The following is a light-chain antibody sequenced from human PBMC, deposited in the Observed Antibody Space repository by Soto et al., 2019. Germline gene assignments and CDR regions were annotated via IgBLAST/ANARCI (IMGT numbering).Light chain of an antibody. CDR1: ESVTDY. CDR3: QQRSDWPWT. Sequence: EIVLTQSPATLSLSPGERGTLSCRASESVTDYLAWYQQKPGQAPRLLVYDVSNRAAGIPTRFSGGGSGTDFTLTISSVEPEDFAAYYCQQRSDWPWTFGQGTKVDIK. CDR2: DVS. V-gene: IGKV3-11*01. J-gene: IGKJ1*01.